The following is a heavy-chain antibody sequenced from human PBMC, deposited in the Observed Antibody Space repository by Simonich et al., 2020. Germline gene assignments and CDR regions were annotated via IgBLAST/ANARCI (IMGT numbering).Heavy chain of an antibody. V-gene: IGHV4-34*01. CDR1: GGSCSGYY. J-gene: IGHJ3*02. CDR2: INHSGST. D-gene: IGHD1-1*01. CDR3: ARGKGWKNAFDI. Sequence: QVQLQQWGAGLLKPSETLSLTCAVYGGSCSGYYWSWIRQPPGKGLEWIGEINHSGSTEYNPALKSRVTISVDTSKNQVSLKLSSVTAADTAVYYCARGKGWKNAFDIWGQGTMVTVSS.